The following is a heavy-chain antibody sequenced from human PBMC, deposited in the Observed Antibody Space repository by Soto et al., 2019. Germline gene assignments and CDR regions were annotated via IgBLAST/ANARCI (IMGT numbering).Heavy chain of an antibody. J-gene: IGHJ4*02. CDR1: GFTFSSSG. CDR2: ISYDGSNK. CDR3: AKEFHSWNYFDY. Sequence: GGSLRLSCAASGFTFSSSGMRWVRQAPGKGLEWVAVISYDGSNKFYADSVKGRFTISRDNFRNTLYLQMNSLRAEDTAVYYCAKEFHSWNYFDYWGQGTLVTVSS. V-gene: IGHV3-30*18. D-gene: IGHD1-20*01.